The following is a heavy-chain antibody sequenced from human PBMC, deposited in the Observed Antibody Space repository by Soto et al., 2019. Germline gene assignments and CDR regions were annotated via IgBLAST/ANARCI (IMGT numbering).Heavy chain of an antibody. J-gene: IGHJ4*02. CDR2: INPNSGGT. CDR1: GHTFTGYY. D-gene: IGHD1-26*01. CDR3: ARDLGGQIVDY. V-gene: IGHV1-2*04. Sequence: ASVKVSCKASGHTFTGYYMHWVRQAPGQGLEWMGWINPNSGGTNYAQTLQGWVTMTTDTYTSTAYMELRSLRSDDTAVYYCARDLGGQIVDYWGQGTLVTVSS.